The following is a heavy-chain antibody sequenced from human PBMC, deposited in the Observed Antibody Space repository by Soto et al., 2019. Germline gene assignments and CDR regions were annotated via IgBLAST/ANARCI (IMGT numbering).Heavy chain of an antibody. CDR2: INPNSGGT. J-gene: IGHJ4*02. CDR1: GYTFTGYY. V-gene: IGHV1-2*02. CDR3: ARDYLTTVVTGY. Sequence: VASVKVSCKASGYTFTGYYMHWVRQAPGQGLEWMGWINPNSGGTNYAQKFQGRVTMTRDTSISTAYMELSRLRSDDTAVYYCARDYLTTVVTGYWGQGTLVTVSS. D-gene: IGHD4-17*01.